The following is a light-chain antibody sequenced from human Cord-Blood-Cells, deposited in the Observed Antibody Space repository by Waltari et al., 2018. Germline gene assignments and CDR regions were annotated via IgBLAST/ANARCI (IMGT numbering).Light chain of an antibody. CDR1: SSDVGGYNY. Sequence: QSALTQPASVSGSPGQSITIPCTGTSSDVGGYNYVSWYQQHQGKPPKLMFYDVSNRPSGFSNLFSGSNSGNTASLTISGLQAEDDADYYCSSYTSSSTRVFGGGTKLTGL. CDR3: SSYTSSSTRV. J-gene: IGLJ3*02. CDR2: DVS. V-gene: IGLV2-14*03.